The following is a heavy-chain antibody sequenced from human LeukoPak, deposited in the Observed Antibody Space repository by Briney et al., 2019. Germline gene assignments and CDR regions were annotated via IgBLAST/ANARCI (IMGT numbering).Heavy chain of an antibody. D-gene: IGHD4-11*01. V-gene: IGHV3-48*01. J-gene: IGHJ4*02. CDR2: ISSSSSTI. CDR3: AKDYSNFGFDY. Sequence: PGGSLRLSCAASGFTFSSYSMNWVRQAPGKGLEWVSYISSSSSTIYYADSVKGRFTISRDTSKNTLYLQMNSLRAEDTALYYCAKDYSNFGFDYWGQGALVTVSS. CDR1: GFTFSSYS.